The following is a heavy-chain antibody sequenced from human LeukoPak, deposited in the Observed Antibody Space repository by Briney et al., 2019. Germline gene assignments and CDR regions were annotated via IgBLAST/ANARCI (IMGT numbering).Heavy chain of an antibody. Sequence: SETLSLTCAVYGGSFSSYYWSWIRQPPGKGLEWIGEINHSGSTNYNPSLKSRVTISVDTSKNQFSLKLSSVTAADTAVYYCARRPGGSGWFNWFDPWGQGTLVTVSS. CDR2: INHSGST. V-gene: IGHV4-34*01. J-gene: IGHJ5*02. CDR1: GGSFSSYY. CDR3: ARRPGGSGWFNWFDP. D-gene: IGHD6-19*01.